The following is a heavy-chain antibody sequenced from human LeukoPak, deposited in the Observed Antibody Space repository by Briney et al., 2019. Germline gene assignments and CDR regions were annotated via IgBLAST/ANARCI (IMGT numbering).Heavy chain of an antibody. V-gene: IGHV1-18*01. J-gene: IGHJ4*02. CDR2: ISAYNGNT. CDR3: ARDPGRRDGYKPFDY. D-gene: IGHD5-24*01. CDR1: GYTFTSYG. Sequence: GASVKVSCKASGYTFTSYGISWVRQAPGQGLERMGWISAYNGNTNYAQKLQGRVTMTTDTSTSTAYMELRSLRSDDTAVYYCARDPGRRDGYKPFDYWGQGTLVTVSS.